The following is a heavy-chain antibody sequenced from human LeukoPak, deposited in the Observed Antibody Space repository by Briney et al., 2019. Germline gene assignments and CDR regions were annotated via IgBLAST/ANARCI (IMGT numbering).Heavy chain of an antibody. CDR1: GFSITTYW. CDR2: IKPDGSDK. CDR3: AKPAKTDYADY. D-gene: IGHD1-14*01. J-gene: IGHJ4*02. Sequence: GGSLRLSCSASGFSITTYWMSWVRQAPGKGLEWVANIKPDGSDKYYVDSVKGRFTISRDNSKNTLYLQMNSLRAEDTALYYCAKPAKTDYADYWGQGTLVTVSS. V-gene: IGHV3-7*03.